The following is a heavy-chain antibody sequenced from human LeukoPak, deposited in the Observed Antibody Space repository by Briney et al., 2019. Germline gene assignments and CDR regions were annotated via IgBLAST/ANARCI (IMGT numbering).Heavy chain of an antibody. CDR2: IYYSGST. CDR3: ARYSSSGLEY. V-gene: IGHV4-59*01. CDR1: GGSISSYY. Sequence: SETLSLTCTVSGGSISSYYWSWIRQPPGKGLEWIGHIYYSGSTSYNPSLKSRVTISVDTSKNQFSLKLSSVTAADTAVYYCARYSSSGLEYWGQGTLVTVSS. D-gene: IGHD6-19*01. J-gene: IGHJ4*02.